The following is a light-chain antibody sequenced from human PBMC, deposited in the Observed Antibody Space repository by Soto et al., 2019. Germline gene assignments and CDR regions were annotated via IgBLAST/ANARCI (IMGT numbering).Light chain of an antibody. CDR3: QQSDSRVT. V-gene: IGKV1-39*01. CDR1: QSISSY. CDR2: AAS. J-gene: IGKJ1*01. Sequence: DIQMTQSPSSLSASVGDGVTITCRASQSISSYVSWYQQKPGKAPKLLIYAASRLQSGVPSRFSGSRSGTDFTLTISSLQPEDFATYYGQQSDSRVTFGQGTKVEIK.